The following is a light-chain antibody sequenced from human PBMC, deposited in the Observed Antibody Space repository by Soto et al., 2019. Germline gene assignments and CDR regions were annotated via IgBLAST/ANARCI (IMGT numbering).Light chain of an antibody. V-gene: IGKV1-39*01. J-gene: IGKJ3*01. CDR2: GPS. Sequence: DIQMTQSPSSLSASVGDRVNITCRASQNIRYFFNWYQQHPGKAPKLLISGPSTLESGVPSRFSGSGSGANFTLTISGLQPEDFATYYCQQSYNSPFTFGPGT. CDR3: QQSYNSPFT. CDR1: QNIRYF.